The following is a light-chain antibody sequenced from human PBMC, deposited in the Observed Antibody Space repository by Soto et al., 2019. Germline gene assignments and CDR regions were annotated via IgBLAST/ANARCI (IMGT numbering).Light chain of an antibody. CDR3: SSYAGSHNYV. CDR2: EVS. CDR1: SSDIGGYNY. V-gene: IGLV2-8*01. J-gene: IGLJ1*01. Sequence: QSALTQPPSASGSPGQSVTISCTGSSSDIGGYNYVSWYQQHPGKAPKLMIYEVSKRPSGVPDRLSGSKSGNTASLTVSGLQAEDVADYYCSSYAGSHNYVFGNGTKLTVL.